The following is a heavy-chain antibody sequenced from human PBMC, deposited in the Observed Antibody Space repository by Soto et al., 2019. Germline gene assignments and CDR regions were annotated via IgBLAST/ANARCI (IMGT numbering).Heavy chain of an antibody. Sequence: SLRFPWAAAELDFHDHVVNCIRQDPRKGLEWVSGISWNAAFTGYAHSVRGRFTISRDNDKNSLYLQMDSLRPEDTAFYFCARHIYRTIKTIDYWGEGVLVTVSS. D-gene: IGHD1-7*01. CDR1: ELDFHDHV. J-gene: IGHJ4*02. CDR3: ARHIYRTIKTIDY. CDR2: ISWNAAFT. V-gene: IGHV3-9*01.